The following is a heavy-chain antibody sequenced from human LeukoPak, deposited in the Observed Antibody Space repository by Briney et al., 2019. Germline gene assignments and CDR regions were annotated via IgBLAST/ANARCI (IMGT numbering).Heavy chain of an antibody. Sequence: ASVKVSCKASGYTFTSYYMHWVRQAPGQGLEWMGIINPSGGSTSYAQKFQGRVTMTRDTSTSTVYMELSSLRSEDTAVYYCARAGQQPFNRYNWFGPWGQGTLVTVSS. CDR1: GYTFTSYY. CDR2: INPSGGST. J-gene: IGHJ5*02. CDR3: ARAGQQPFNRYNWFGP. V-gene: IGHV1-46*01. D-gene: IGHD6-13*01.